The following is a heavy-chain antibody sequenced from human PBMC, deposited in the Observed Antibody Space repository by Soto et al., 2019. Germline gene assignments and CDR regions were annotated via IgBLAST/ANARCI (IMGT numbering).Heavy chain of an antibody. CDR3: ARGLVTVTTLGYFDY. CDR1: GGTFSSDV. D-gene: IGHD4-17*01. V-gene: IGHV1-69*01. J-gene: IGHJ4*02. CDR2: ISPIFGTA. Sequence: QVQLVQSGAEVKKPGSSVKVSCKASGGTFSSDVISWVRQVPGQGLEWLGGISPIFGTANYAQKFQGRVTITADESTSTAYMDLSSLRSDDTAVYYCARGLVTVTTLGYFDYWGQGTLVNVSS.